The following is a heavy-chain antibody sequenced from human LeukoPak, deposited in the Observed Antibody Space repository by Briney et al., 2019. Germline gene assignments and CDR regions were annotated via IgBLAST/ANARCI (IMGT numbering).Heavy chain of an antibody. CDR2: IYYSGSP. J-gene: IGHJ4*02. D-gene: IGHD3-10*01. V-gene: IGHV4-39*07. Sequence: PSETLSLTYTVSGGSISSSSYYWGWIRQSPGKGLEWIASIYYSGSPYYNPSLKSRLTISVDTSKNQFSLKLTSVTAADTAVYYCARWVRGVIQGFDYWGQGSLVTVSS. CDR1: GGSISSSSYY. CDR3: ARWVRGVIQGFDY.